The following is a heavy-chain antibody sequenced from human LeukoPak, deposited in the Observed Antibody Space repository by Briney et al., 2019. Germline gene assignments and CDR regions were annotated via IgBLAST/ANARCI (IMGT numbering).Heavy chain of an antibody. CDR2: INTDGRST. J-gene: IGHJ1*01. CDR3: YGANAEH. V-gene: IGHV3-74*01. CDR1: GFTFCSYW. Sequence: GGSLRLSCAASGFTFCSYWMHWVRQAPGKGLVWVSGINTDGRSTSYADSVKGRFTISRDNAKNTLYLQMNSLRAEDTAVYYCYGANAEHWGQGTLVTVSS. D-gene: IGHD4-23*01.